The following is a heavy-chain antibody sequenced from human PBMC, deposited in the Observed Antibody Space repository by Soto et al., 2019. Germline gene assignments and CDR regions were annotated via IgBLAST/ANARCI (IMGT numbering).Heavy chain of an antibody. V-gene: IGHV1-18*01. CDR2: ISAYNGNT. D-gene: IGHD3-3*01. Sequence: GASMKVSCKASGYTFTSHGISWARQAPGQGLEWMGWISAYNGNTNYAQKLQGRVTMTTDTSTSTAYMELRSLRSDDTAVYYCARVRDYDFWSGSVKNWFDPWGQGTLVTVSS. J-gene: IGHJ5*02. CDR3: ARVRDYDFWSGSVKNWFDP. CDR1: GYTFTSHG.